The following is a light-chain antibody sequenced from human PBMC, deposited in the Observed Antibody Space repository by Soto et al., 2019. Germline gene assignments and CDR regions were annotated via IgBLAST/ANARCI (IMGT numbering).Light chain of an antibody. J-gene: IGKJ1*01. CDR2: KAS. Sequence: DIQMTQSPSTLSGSVGDRVTITCRASQTISSWLAWYQQKPGKAPKLLIYKASTLKSGVPSRFSGSGSGTDFALTIISRQPEDFATYDCQQSYTTPQAFGQGTKVDVK. CDR3: QQSYTTPQA. V-gene: IGKV1-5*03. CDR1: QTISSW.